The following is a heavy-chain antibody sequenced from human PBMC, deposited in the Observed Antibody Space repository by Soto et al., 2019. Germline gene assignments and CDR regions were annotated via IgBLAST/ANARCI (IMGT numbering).Heavy chain of an antibody. CDR2: IGHDGGDE. Sequence: EVQLVESGGGLVHPGGSLRLSCADSGFSFSTFWMTWVRQAPGKGLEWVAIIGHDGGDELYADSVKGRFTISRDNAKDSLYPQMRSLGGEDTAVYYCTGGSGWLQTDWGQGTLVTVSS. J-gene: IGHJ4*02. CDR1: GFSFSTFW. D-gene: IGHD6-19*01. V-gene: IGHV3-7*03. CDR3: TGGSGWLQTD.